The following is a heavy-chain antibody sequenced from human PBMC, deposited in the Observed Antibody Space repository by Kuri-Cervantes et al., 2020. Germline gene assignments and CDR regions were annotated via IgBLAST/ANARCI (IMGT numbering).Heavy chain of an antibody. J-gene: IGHJ3*02. CDR3: AGLRANSNRAFDI. CDR2: IKQDGSEK. V-gene: IGHV3-7*01. CDR1: GFTFSSYW. Sequence: GGSLRLSCAASGFTFSSYWMSWVRQAPGKGLEWVAKIKQDGSEKYYVDSVKGRFTISRDNAKNSLYLQMNSLRAEDTAVYYCAGLRANSNRAFDIWGQGTMVTVSS. D-gene: IGHD5-12*01.